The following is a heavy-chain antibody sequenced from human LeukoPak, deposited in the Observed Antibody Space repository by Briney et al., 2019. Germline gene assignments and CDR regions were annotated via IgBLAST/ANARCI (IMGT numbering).Heavy chain of an antibody. CDR1: GCTFTSYS. Sequence: GGSLRLSCAASGCTFTSYSMNWVRQAPGKGLEWVSTISGGGGSTYYADSVKGRFTISRDNSKNTLYLQVNSLRAEDTAVYYCAKGGKWDVTPFDYWGQGTLVTVSS. D-gene: IGHD1-26*01. CDR3: AKGGKWDVTPFDY. CDR2: ISGGGGST. V-gene: IGHV3-23*01. J-gene: IGHJ4*02.